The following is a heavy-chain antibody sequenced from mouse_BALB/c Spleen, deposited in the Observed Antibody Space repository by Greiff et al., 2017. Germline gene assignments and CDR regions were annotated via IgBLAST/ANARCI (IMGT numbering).Heavy chain of an antibody. J-gene: IGHJ2*01. D-gene: IGHD2-2*01. CDR2: ILPGSGST. V-gene: IGHV1-9*01. CDR3: ARSDGYDGYYIDY. Sequence: QVQLKESGAELMKPGASVKISCKATGYTFSSYWIEWVKQRPGHGLEWIGEILPGSGSTNYNEKFKGKATFTADTSSNTAYMQLSSLTAEDSAVYYCARSDGYDGYYIDYWGQGTTLTVSS. CDR1: GYTFSSYW.